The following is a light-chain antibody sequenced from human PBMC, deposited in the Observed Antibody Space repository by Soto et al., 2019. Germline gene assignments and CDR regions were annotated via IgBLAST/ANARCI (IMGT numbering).Light chain of an antibody. J-gene: IGKJ1*01. V-gene: IGKV1-5*01. CDR2: DAS. CDR1: QSISSW. CDR3: QHYNSYGT. Sequence: PSTLSASVGDRVTITFRASQSISSWLAWYQQKPGKAPKLLIYDASSLESGVPSRFSGSGSGTEFALTISSLQPYDFATYYCQHYNSYGTFGQGTKVDIK.